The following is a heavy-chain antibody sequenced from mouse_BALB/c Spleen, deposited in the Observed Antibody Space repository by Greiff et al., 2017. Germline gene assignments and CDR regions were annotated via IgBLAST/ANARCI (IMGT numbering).Heavy chain of an antibody. CDR3: ARDHSRSYAMDY. Sequence: VKLMESGAELVRPGVSVKISCKGSGYTFTDYAMHWVKQSHAKSLEWIGVISTYYGDASYNQKFKGKATMTVDKSSSTAYMELARLTSEDSAIYYCARDHSRSYAMDYWGQGTSVTVSS. CDR2: ISTYYGDA. D-gene: IGHD1-1*01. J-gene: IGHJ4*01. V-gene: IGHV1S137*01. CDR1: GYTFTDYA.